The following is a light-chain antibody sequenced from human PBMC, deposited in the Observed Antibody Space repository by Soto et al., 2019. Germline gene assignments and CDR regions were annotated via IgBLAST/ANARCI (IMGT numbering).Light chain of an antibody. CDR3: CSLAGTSVV. J-gene: IGLJ3*02. CDR1: SSDVGSYNV. V-gene: IGLV2-23*02. CDR2: EVT. Sequence: QSVLTQPASVSGSPGQSITISCTGTSSDVGSYNVVSWYQQHPGKAPKLMIYEVTKRPSGVSNRFSASKSGNTASLTISGLQAEDEAEYYCCSLAGTSVVFGGGTKLTVL.